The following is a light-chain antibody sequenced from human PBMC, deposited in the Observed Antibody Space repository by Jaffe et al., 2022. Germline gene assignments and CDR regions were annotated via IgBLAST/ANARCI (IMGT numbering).Light chain of an antibody. CDR2: GAS. Sequence: EIVLTQSPGTLSLSPGERATLSCRASQSVSSSYLAWYQQKPGQAPRLLIYGASSRATGIPDRFSGSGSGTDFTLTISRLEPEDFAVYYCQQYGSSPSPFGGGTKVEIK. J-gene: IGKJ4*01. V-gene: IGKV3-20*01. CDR1: QSVSSSY. CDR3: QQYGSSPSP.